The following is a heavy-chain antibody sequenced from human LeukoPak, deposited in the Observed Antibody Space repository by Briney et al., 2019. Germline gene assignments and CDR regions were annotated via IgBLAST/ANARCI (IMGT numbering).Heavy chain of an antibody. CDR3: SLGYCSSTSCYGIHYYYYYGMDV. D-gene: IGHD2-2*01. V-gene: IGHV1-69*01. Sequence: SVRVSCKASGGTFSSYAISWVRQAPGQGLEWMGGIIPIFGTANYAQKFQGRVTITADESTSTAYMELSSLRSEDTAVYYCSLGYCSSTSCYGIHYYYYYGMDVWGQGTTVTVSS. CDR2: IIPIFGTA. J-gene: IGHJ6*02. CDR1: GGTFSSYA.